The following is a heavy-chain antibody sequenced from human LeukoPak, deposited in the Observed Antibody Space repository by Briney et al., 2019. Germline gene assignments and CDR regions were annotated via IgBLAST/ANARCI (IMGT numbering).Heavy chain of an antibody. D-gene: IGHD2-15*01. CDR3: ARDPGFRGECSGGSCSGSDAFDI. CDR1: GFTFSSYG. J-gene: IGHJ3*02. CDR2: ISYDRSNK. V-gene: IGHV3-30*03. Sequence: PGRSLRLSCAASGFTFSSYGMHWVRQAPGKGLEWVAVISYDRSNKYYADSVKGRFTISRDNSKNTLYLQMNSLRAEDTAVYYCARDPGFRGECSGGSCSGSDAFDIWGQGTVVTVSS.